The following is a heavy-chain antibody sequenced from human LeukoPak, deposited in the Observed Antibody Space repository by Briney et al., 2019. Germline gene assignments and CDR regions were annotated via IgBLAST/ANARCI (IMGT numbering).Heavy chain of an antibody. D-gene: IGHD6-6*01. CDR1: GFTLTIYA. Sequence: AGPLRLSCTASGFTLTIYAMGWVRQAPGKGLEWVSAITDGGGDTYHADSVKGRLTISRDNSKNTLYLQMNSLRVEDTAVYYCAKGSSSSRPYYFDFWGQGTLVTVSS. CDR3: AKGSSSSRPYYFDF. CDR2: ITDGGGDT. J-gene: IGHJ4*02. V-gene: IGHV3-23*01.